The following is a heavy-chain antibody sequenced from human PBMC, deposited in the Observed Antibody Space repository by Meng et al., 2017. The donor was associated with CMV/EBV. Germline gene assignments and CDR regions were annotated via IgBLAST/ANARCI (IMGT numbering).Heavy chain of an antibody. J-gene: IGHJ4*02. CDR1: GGSISSYY. CDR3: ARGGLYYYDSSGHFDY. V-gene: IGHV4-4*07. CDR2: IYTSGST. D-gene: IGHD3-22*01. Sequence: QVQLQGSGPGRVKPSEPLSLPCTFSGGSISSYYWSWIRQPAGKGLEWIGRIYTSGSTNYNPSLKSRVTMSVDTSKNQFSLKLSSVTAADTAVYYCARGGLYYYDSSGHFDYWGQGTLVTVAS.